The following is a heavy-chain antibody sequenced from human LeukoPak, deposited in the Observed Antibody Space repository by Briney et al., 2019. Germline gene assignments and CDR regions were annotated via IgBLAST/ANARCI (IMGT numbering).Heavy chain of an antibody. D-gene: IGHD3-22*01. Sequence: ASVKVSRKASGYTFTGYYMHWVRQAPGQGLEWMGWINPNSGGTNYAQKFQGRVTMTRDTSISTAYMELSRLRSDDTAVYYCARDLDYDSSGYYPDYWGQGTLVTVSS. V-gene: IGHV1-2*02. CDR2: INPNSGGT. J-gene: IGHJ4*02. CDR3: ARDLDYDSSGYYPDY. CDR1: GYTFTGYY.